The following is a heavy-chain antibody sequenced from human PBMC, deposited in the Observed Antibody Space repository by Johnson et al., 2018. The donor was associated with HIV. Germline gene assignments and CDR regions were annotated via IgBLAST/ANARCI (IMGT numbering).Heavy chain of an antibody. J-gene: IGHJ3*01. CDR1: GFTFSNYA. CDR3: ARSPEIGDRLWRAFDV. D-gene: IGHD4-17*01. V-gene: IGHV3-23*04. CDR2: IRASGGGT. Sequence: VQLVESGGGVVQPGRSLRLSCAASGFTFSNYAMSWVRQAPGKGLEWVSNIRASGGGTYYADSVKGRLIISRDNSKNTLYLQMNSLRAEDTAVYYCARSPEIGDRLWRAFDVWGQGTMVTVSS.